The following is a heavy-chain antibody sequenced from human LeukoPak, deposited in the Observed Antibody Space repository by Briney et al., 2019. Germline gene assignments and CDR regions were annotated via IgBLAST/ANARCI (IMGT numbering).Heavy chain of an antibody. D-gene: IGHD3-22*01. CDR2: INHSGST. CDR1: GGSFSGYY. J-gene: IGHJ4*02. CDR3: VRVGDYYYDSSGYQTFDH. Sequence: SETLSLTCAVYGGSFSGYYWSWIRQPPGKGLEWIGEINHSGSTNYNPSPKSRVTISVDTSKNQFSLKLSSVTAADTAVYYCVRVGDYYYDSSGYQTFDHWGQGTLVTVSS. V-gene: IGHV4-34*01.